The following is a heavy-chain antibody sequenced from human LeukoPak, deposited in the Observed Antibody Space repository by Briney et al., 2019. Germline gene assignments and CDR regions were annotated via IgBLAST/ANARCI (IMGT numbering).Heavy chain of an antibody. CDR1: GFTLSTYP. D-gene: IGHD6-13*01. V-gene: IGHV3-30*04. CDR2: ISFDGRNK. J-gene: IGHJ6*03. CDR3: ASGGQQLSYYYMDV. Sequence: GGSLRLSCAASGFTLSTYPMHWVRQAPGKGLEWVTVISFDGRNKYYADSVKGRFTLSRDYSENTLYLQMNSLRIEDTAVYYCASGGQQLSYYYMDVWGKGTTVTVSS.